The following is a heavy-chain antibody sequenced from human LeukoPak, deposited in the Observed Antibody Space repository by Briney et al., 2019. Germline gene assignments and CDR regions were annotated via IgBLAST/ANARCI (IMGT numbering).Heavy chain of an antibody. CDR3: AKDAYYDSSGYLIAQNY. Sequence: PGGSLRLSCAASGFTFSSYAMSLVRQAPGKGLEWVSAISGSGGSTYYADSVKGRFTISRDNSKNTLYLQMNSLRAEDTAVYYCAKDAYYDSSGYLIAQNYWGQGTLVTVSS. V-gene: IGHV3-23*01. D-gene: IGHD3-22*01. CDR1: GFTFSSYA. J-gene: IGHJ4*02. CDR2: ISGSGGST.